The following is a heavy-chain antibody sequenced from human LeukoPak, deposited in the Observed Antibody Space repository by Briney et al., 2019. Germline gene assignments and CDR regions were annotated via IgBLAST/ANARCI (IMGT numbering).Heavy chain of an antibody. CDR2: ISAYNGNT. Sequence: ASVKVSCKASGYTFTSYGISWVRQAPGQGLEWMGWISAYNGNTNYAQKFQGRVTMTRDTSTSTVYMELSSLRSEDTAVYYCARDGVRIPYFDYWGQGTLVTVSS. J-gene: IGHJ4*02. CDR3: ARDGVRIPYFDY. V-gene: IGHV1-18*01. D-gene: IGHD5-18*01. CDR1: GYTFTSYG.